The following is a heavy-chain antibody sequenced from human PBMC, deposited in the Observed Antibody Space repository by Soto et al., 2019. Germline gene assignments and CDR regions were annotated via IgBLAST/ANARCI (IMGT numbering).Heavy chain of an antibody. D-gene: IGHD4-17*01. CDR3: ATRTVGSYFDL. V-gene: IGHV3-23*01. Sequence: EVQLLESGGGLVQPGGSLRLSCAASGFTFSSYAMNWVRQAPGKGLEWVSVISGSGGSTYYADAVKGRSTISRDNSKNTLDLQMTSLTAEDTAVYYCATRTVGSYFDLWGRGTLVTVSS. J-gene: IGHJ2*01. CDR2: ISGSGGST. CDR1: GFTFSSYA.